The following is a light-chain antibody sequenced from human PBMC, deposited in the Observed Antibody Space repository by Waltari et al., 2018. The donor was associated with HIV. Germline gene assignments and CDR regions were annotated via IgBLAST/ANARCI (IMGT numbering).Light chain of an antibody. CDR3: SSYAGSNNFV. J-gene: IGLJ1*01. Sequence: QSALTQPPSASGSPGQSVTISCTGTSSHVGGYNYVSWYQQHPGKAPKLMIYEVSKRPSGVPDRFSGSKSGNTASLTVSGLQPEDEADYYCSSYAGSNNFVFGTGTKVTVL. V-gene: IGLV2-8*01. CDR1: SSHVGGYNY. CDR2: EVS.